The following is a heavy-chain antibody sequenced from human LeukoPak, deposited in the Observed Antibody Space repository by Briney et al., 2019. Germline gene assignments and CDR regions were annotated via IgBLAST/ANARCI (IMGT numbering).Heavy chain of an antibody. CDR1: GGSISSSSYY. D-gene: IGHD6-19*01. J-gene: IGHJ5*02. CDR3: ARDRQWNWFDP. Sequence: SETLSLTCTVSGGSISSSSYYWSWIRQPAGKGLEWIGRIYTSGSTNYNPSLKSRVTMSVDTSKNQFSLKLSSVTAADMAVYYCARDRQWNWFDPWGQGTLVTVSS. CDR2: IYTSGST. V-gene: IGHV4-61*02.